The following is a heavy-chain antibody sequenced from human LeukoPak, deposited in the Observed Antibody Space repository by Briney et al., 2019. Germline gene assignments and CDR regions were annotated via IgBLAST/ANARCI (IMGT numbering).Heavy chain of an antibody. CDR2: ISSSGSTI. CDR3: AREPLMCYDFWSGYYNRGRSCYFDY. Sequence: PGGSLRLSCAASGFTFSSYEMNWVRQAPGKGLEWVSYISSSGSTIYYADSVKGRFTISRDNAKNSLYLQMNSLRAEDTAVYYCAREPLMCYDFWSGYYNRGRSCYFDYWGQGTLVTVSS. CDR1: GFTFSSYE. D-gene: IGHD3-3*01. V-gene: IGHV3-48*03. J-gene: IGHJ4*02.